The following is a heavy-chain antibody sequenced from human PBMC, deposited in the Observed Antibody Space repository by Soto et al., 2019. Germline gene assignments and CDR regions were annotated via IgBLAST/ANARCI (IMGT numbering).Heavy chain of an antibody. CDR1: GHTFSSYD. D-gene: IGHD5-12*01. Sequence: ASVKVSCKASGHTFSSYDINWVRQATGQGLDWMGWMNPNSGNKGYAQKFQGRVTMTRNSSISTAYMELSSLTSEDTAVYYCATEYSGNDPEYYYYYGMDVWGQGTTVTVSS. CDR2: MNPNSGNK. J-gene: IGHJ6*02. V-gene: IGHV1-8*01. CDR3: ATEYSGNDPEYYYYYGMDV.